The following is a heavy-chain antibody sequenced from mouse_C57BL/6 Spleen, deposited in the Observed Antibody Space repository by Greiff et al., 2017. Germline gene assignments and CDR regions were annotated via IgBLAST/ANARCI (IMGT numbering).Heavy chain of an antibody. CDR2: IDPSDSYT. J-gene: IGHJ2*01. D-gene: IGHD1-1*01. Sequence: VQLQQPGAELVRPGTSVKLSCKASGYTFTSYWMHWVKQRPGQGLEWIGVIDPSDSYTNYNQKFKGKATLTVDTSSSTAYMQLSSLTSEDSAVYYCARLGSSYIDYWGQGTTLTVSS. CDR1: GYTFTSYW. V-gene: IGHV1-59*01. CDR3: ARLGSSYIDY.